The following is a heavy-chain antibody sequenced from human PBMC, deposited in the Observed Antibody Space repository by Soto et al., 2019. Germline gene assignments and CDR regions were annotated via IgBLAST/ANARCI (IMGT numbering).Heavy chain of an antibody. Sequence: SVKVSCKASGGTFSSYAISWVRQAPGQGLEWMGGIIPIFGTAKYAQKFQGRVTITADKSTSTAYMELSSLRSEDTAVYYCARVRGRVPAAITGTTGGPFDYWGQGTLVTVSS. D-gene: IGHD2-2*02. CDR2: IIPIFGTA. CDR1: GGTFSSYA. J-gene: IGHJ4*02. V-gene: IGHV1-69*06. CDR3: ARVRGRVPAAITGTTGGPFDY.